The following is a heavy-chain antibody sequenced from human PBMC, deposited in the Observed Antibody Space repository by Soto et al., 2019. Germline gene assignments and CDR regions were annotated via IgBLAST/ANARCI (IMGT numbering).Heavy chain of an antibody. Sequence: SETLSLTCTVSGGSISSGGYYWSWIRQHPGKGLEWIGYIYYSGSTYYNPSLKSRVTISVDTSKNQFSLGLSSVTAADTAVYYCAREYSNGWFDPWGQGTLVTVSS. V-gene: IGHV4-31*03. CDR1: GGSISSGGYY. CDR3: AREYSNGWFDP. CDR2: IYYSGST. J-gene: IGHJ5*02. D-gene: IGHD4-4*01.